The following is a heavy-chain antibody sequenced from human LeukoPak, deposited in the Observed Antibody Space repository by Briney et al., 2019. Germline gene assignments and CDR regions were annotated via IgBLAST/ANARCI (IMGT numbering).Heavy chain of an antibody. V-gene: IGHV5-51*01. D-gene: IGHD3-22*01. CDR3: ARLYYYDSSGSLGFDY. CDR2: IYPGDSDT. J-gene: IGHJ4*02. CDR1: GYSFTSYW. Sequence: GESLKISCKGSGYSFTSYWIGWVRQMPGKGLEWMGIIYPGDSDTRYSPSFRGQVTISADKSISTAYLQWSSLKASDTAMYYCARLYYYDSSGSLGFDYWGQGTLVTVSS.